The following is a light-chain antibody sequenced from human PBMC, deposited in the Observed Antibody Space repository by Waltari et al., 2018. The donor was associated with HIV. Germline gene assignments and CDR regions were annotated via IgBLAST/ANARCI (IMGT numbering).Light chain of an antibody. CDR2: GAS. J-gene: IGKJ2*01. CDR1: QTINNN. V-gene: IGKV3-15*01. Sequence: EKVMTQSPATLSVSQGERATLSCRASQTINNNLAWYQQKPGQAPQLLIYGASTRAAGVPARFSGSGSGTEFTLTITSLQSEDLAIYYCQQYNNWPQTFGQGTKVEIK. CDR3: QQYNNWPQT.